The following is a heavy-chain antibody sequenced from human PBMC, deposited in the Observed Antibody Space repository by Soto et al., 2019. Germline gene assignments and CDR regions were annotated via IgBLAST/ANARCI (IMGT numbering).Heavy chain of an antibody. CDR1: GFTFDNYA. J-gene: IGHJ4*02. V-gene: IGHV3-9*01. D-gene: IGHD3-16*01. CDR3: ARGYLGFGASSYFDY. Sequence: GGSLRLSCAASGFTFDNYAMYWVRQAPGKGLEWVSGIGWNSYTINYADSVKGRFTISRDNAKNSLYLQMNSLRVEDTALYYCARGYLGFGASSYFDYWGQGTLVTVSS. CDR2: IGWNSYTI.